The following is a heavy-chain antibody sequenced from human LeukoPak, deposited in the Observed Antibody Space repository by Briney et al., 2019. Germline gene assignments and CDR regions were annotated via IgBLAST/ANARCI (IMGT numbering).Heavy chain of an antibody. CDR3: ARQTGSGLFLLP. V-gene: IGHV4-39*01. CDR1: GVSISSSNSY. D-gene: IGHD3/OR15-3a*01. CDR2: IYYTGNT. J-gene: IGHJ4*02. Sequence: PSETLSPTCSVSGVSISSSNSYWGWIRQPPGKGLEWIGSIYYTGNTYYNASVKSQVSISIDTSKNQFSLRLTSVTAADTAVYFCARQTGSGLFLLPGGQGTLVTVSS.